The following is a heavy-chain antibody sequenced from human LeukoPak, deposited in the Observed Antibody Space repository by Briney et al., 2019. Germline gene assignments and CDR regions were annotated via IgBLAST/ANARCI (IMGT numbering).Heavy chain of an antibody. D-gene: IGHD2-15*01. V-gene: IGHV3-23*01. CDR2: ISGSGGST. J-gene: IGHJ4*02. CDR3: AKLLGSTRVAPTPFDY. Sequence: AGGSLRLSCAASGFTFSTYSMNWVRQAPGKGLEWVSAISGSGGSTYYADSVKGRFTISRDNSKNTLYLQMNSLRAEDTAVYYCAKLLGSTRVAPTPFDYWGQGTLVTVSS. CDR1: GFTFSTYS.